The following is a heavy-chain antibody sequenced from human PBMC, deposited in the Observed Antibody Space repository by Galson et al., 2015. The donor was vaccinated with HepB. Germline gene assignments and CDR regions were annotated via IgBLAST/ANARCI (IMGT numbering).Heavy chain of an antibody. Sequence: SLRLSCAASGFTFSKFAMHWVRQAPGKGLEWVTIISYDGSQKSYANSVKGRFTISRDNSKNTLCLQMNSLRAEDTAVYYCAKDKWDYYSYFDYWGQGTLVTVSS. D-gene: IGHD1-7*01. CDR2: ISYDGSQK. CDR3: AKDKWDYYSYFDY. V-gene: IGHV3-30-3*01. CDR1: GFTFSKFA. J-gene: IGHJ4*02.